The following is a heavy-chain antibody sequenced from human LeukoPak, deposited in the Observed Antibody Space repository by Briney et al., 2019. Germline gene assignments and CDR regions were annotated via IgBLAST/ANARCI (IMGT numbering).Heavy chain of an antibody. Sequence: ASVKVSCKASGGTFSSYAISGVRPAPGQELEWMGGIIPIFGTANYAQTFQGRVTLTADESTSTAYMELSSLRSEDTAVYYCARALITIIVVDYYYYGMDVWGQGTTVTVSS. CDR2: IIPIFGTA. D-gene: IGHD3-22*01. J-gene: IGHJ6*02. V-gene: IGHV1-69*13. CDR3: ARALITIIVVDYYYYGMDV. CDR1: GGTFSSYA.